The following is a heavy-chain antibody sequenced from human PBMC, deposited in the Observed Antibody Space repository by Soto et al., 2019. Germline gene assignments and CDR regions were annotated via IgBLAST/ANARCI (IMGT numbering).Heavy chain of an antibody. D-gene: IGHD1-1*01. CDR3: ARGVGLSKRSNWFDP. CDR1: GGSFSGYY. CDR2: INHSGST. V-gene: IGHV4-34*01. Sequence: SETLSLTCAVYGGSFSGYYWSWIRQPPGKGLEWIGEINHSGSTNYNPSLKSRVTISVDTSKNQFSLKLSSVTAADTAVYYCARGVGLSKRSNWFDPWGQGTLVTVSS. J-gene: IGHJ5*02.